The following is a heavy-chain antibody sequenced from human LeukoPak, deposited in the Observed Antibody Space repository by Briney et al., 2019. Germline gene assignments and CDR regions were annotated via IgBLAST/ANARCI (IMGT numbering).Heavy chain of an antibody. CDR1: GYTFTGYY. CDR3: AREYVYSSGWWDY. J-gene: IGHJ4*02. V-gene: IGHV1-2*02. CDR2: INPNSGGT. D-gene: IGHD6-19*01. Sequence: ASVKVSCKASGYTFTGYYMHWVRQAPGQGLEWMGWINPNSGGTNYAQKFQGRVTMTRDTSISTAYMELSRLRSDDTAVYYCAREYVYSSGWWDYLGQGTLVTVSS.